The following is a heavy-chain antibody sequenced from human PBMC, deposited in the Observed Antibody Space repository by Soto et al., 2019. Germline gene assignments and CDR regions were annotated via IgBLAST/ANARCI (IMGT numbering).Heavy chain of an antibody. Sequence: TLSLTCTVSGGSISSGDYYWSWIRQPPGKDLEWIGYIYYSGSTYYNPSLKSRVTISLDTSKNQFSLNLSSVTAADTAVYYCARIFCSGGNCPIDYWGQGTLVTVS. J-gene: IGHJ4*02. CDR1: GGSISSGDYY. D-gene: IGHD2-15*01. CDR2: IYYSGST. CDR3: ARIFCSGGNCPIDY. V-gene: IGHV4-30-4*01.